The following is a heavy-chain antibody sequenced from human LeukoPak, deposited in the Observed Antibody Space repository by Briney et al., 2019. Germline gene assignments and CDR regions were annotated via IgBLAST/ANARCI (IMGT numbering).Heavy chain of an antibody. V-gene: IGHV1-3*01. J-gene: IGHJ4*02. CDR1: GNTFTSYA. D-gene: IGHD2-15*01. Sequence: ASVKVSCKASGNTFTSYAMHWVRQAPGQRLEWMGWINAGNGNTKYSQKFQGRVTITRDTSASTAYMELSSLRSEDTAVYYCARGGCSGGSCYSGRYYFDYWGQGTLVTVSS. CDR3: ARGGCSGGSCYSGRYYFDY. CDR2: INAGNGNT.